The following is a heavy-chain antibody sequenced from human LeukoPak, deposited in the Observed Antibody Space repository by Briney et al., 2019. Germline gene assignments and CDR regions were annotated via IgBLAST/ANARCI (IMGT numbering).Heavy chain of an antibody. CDR2: ISSGGGTI. V-gene: IGHV3-11*01. J-gene: IGHJ5*02. D-gene: IGHD3-3*01. CDR3: ARVLREWLLFGWFDP. Sequence: GGSLRLSCAASGFTFSDYYMSWIRQAPGKGLEWVSSISSGGGTIYYADSVKGRFTISRDNAKNSLYLQINSLRVEDTAVYFCARVLREWLLFGWFDPWGQGTLVTASS. CDR1: GFTFSDYY.